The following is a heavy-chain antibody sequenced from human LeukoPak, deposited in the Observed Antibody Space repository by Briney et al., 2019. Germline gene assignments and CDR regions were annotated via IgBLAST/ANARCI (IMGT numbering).Heavy chain of an antibody. D-gene: IGHD5-24*01. J-gene: IGHJ4*02. Sequence: PGGSLRLSGTASGFTFSDYAMSWVRKAPGKGLEWVSGISGSGGSIRYADSVKGRFIISRDNSKNTLYLQMNSLRAEDTAVYYCAKGGDGYNYYFDYWGQETLVTVSS. V-gene: IGHV3-23*01. CDR3: AKGGDGYNYYFDY. CDR1: GFTFSDYA. CDR2: ISGSGGSI.